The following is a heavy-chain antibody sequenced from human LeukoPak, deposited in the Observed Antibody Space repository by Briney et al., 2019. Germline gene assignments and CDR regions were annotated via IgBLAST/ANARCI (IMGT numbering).Heavy chain of an antibody. CDR3: ARIPTGDTAMVVPGY. V-gene: IGHV4-4*02. CDR1: GGSLSSNNW. J-gene: IGHJ4*02. CDR2: IYHSGSA. D-gene: IGHD5-18*01. Sequence: PSETLSLTCAVSGGSLSSNNWWSWVRQPPGKGLEWIGEIYHSGSANYNPSLKSRVTISVDKSKNQFSLKLSSVTAADTAVYYCARIPTGDTAMVVPGYWGQGTLVTVSS.